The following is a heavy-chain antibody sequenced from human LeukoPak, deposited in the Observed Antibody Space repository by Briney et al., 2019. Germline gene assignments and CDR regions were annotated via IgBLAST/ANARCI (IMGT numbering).Heavy chain of an antibody. CDR2: ISSRGGTI. Sequence: PGGSLRLSCAASGFTFSSYDMNWVRQAPGEGLEWVSYISSRGGTIYYADSVKGRFTISRDNAKNSLYLQMNSLRAEDAAVYYCARDLYTSSWFAFDSWGQGTLVTVSS. CDR1: GFTFSSYD. D-gene: IGHD6-13*01. J-gene: IGHJ4*02. CDR3: ARDLYTSSWFAFDS. V-gene: IGHV3-48*03.